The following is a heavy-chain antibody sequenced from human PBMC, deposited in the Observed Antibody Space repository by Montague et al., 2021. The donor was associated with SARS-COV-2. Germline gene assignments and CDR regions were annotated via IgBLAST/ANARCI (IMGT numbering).Heavy chain of an antibody. CDR3: ASSRTTVESGTVIDS. CDR2: INRDGSVR. D-gene: IGHD4-23*01. Sequence: SLRLSCAASGFTSSSYWMHWVRKGPGKGLVWVSRINRDGSVRSYADSVRGRFTISRDIAKNTLYLQMDGLRVEDTALYFCASSRTTVESGTVIDSWGQGTLVTVST. V-gene: IGHV3-74*01. J-gene: IGHJ4*02. CDR1: GFTSSSYW.